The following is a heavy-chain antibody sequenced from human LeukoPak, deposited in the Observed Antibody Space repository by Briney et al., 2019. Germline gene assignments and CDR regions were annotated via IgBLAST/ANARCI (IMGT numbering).Heavy chain of an antibody. J-gene: IGHJ4*02. D-gene: IGHD2-2*01. Sequence: GASVKVSCKASGYTFTSYGISWVRQAPGQGLEWMGWISAYNGNTNYAQKLQGRVTVTTDTSTSTAYMELRSLRSDDTAVYYCARPQPPYCSSTSCYPDYGGQGTLVTVSS. CDR2: ISAYNGNT. CDR3: ARPQPPYCSSTSCYPDY. V-gene: IGHV1-18*01. CDR1: GYTFTSYG.